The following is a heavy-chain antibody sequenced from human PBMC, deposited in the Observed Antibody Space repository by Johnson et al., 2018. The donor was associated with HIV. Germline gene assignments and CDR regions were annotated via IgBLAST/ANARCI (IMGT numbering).Heavy chain of an antibody. Sequence: VQLVESGGGVVQPGRSLRLSCAASGFTFSSYPMHWVRQAPGKGLAWVAFISYDGNSKYFADSVQGRFTISRDNSKNTLYLQMNSLRPEDTAVYYCARLPSGYSRDAFDIWGQGTMVTVSS. V-gene: IGHV3-30*04. CDR1: GFTFSSYP. J-gene: IGHJ3*02. CDR2: ISYDGNSK. CDR3: ARLPSGYSRDAFDI. D-gene: IGHD5-18*01.